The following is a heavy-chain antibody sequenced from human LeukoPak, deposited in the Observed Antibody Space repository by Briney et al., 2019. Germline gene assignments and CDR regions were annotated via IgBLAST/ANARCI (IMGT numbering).Heavy chain of an antibody. CDR2: IRSKANSYAT. D-gene: IGHD2-2*01. Sequence: GGSLRLSCAASGFTFSGSAMHWVRQASGKGLEGVGRIRSKANSYATAYAASVKGRFTISRDDSNNTAYLQMNSLKTEDTAVYYSTSLPAAMPYYYYYMDVWGKGTTVTVSS. J-gene: IGHJ6*03. CDR3: TSLPAAMPYYYYYMDV. CDR1: GFTFSGSA. V-gene: IGHV3-73*01.